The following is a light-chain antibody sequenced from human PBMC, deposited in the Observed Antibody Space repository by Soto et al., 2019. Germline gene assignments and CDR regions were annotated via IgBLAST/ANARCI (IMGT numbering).Light chain of an antibody. J-gene: IGKJ2*01. CDR2: GAS. V-gene: IGKV3-15*01. CDR3: HQYNNWPST. CDR1: QSISST. Sequence: EIVMTQSPATLSVSPGERVTLSCRASQSISSTLAWYQQKPGQAPRLLIFGASSSASGVPARFTGSGSGTEFSLTIRCLQSEDLAIYYCHQYNNWPSTFGQGTKLDI.